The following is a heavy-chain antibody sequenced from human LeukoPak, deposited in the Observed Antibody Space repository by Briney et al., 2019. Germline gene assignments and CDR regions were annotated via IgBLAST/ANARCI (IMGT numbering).Heavy chain of an antibody. CDR2: ISGSGGST. J-gene: IGHJ4*02. V-gene: IGHV3-23*01. Sequence: GGSLRLSCAASGFTFANYAMSWVRQGPGKGLEWVSTISGSGGSTYYAASVKGRFTISRDNSKNTLFLQMNSLRADDTAVYFCAKDQKSIAATGYDYWGQGTLVTVSS. CDR3: AKDQKSIAATGYDY. D-gene: IGHD6-13*01. CDR1: GFTFANYA.